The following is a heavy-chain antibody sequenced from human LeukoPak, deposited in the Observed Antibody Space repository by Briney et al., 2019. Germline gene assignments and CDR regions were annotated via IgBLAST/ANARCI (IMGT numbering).Heavy chain of an antibody. Sequence: SETLSLTCTVSGGSISSSSYYWGWIRQPPGKGLEWIGSIYYSGTTYYNPSLKSRVTISVDTSKNQFSLKLSSVTAADTAFYYCAREMLNGSGYFDYWGQGTLVTVSS. J-gene: IGHJ4*02. V-gene: IGHV4-39*07. CDR1: GGSISSSSYY. CDR3: AREMLNGSGYFDY. CDR2: IYYSGTT. D-gene: IGHD3-3*01.